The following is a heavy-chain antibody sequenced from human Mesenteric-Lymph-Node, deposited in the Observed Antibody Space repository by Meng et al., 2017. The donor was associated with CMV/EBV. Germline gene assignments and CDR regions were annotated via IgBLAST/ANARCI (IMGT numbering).Heavy chain of an antibody. CDR3: ARGGGGHWPLYYFDY. D-gene: IGHD3-16*01. J-gene: IGHJ4*02. CDR2: IYTSGFT. V-gene: IGHV4-61*08. Sequence: GSVRSGGSSWSWIRQPPGKGLEWLGYIYTSGFTNYNPSLRSRVTISVDTSKNQFSLKLTSVTAADTAVYFCARGGGGHWPLYYFDYWGLGTLVTVSS. CDR1: GSVRSGGSS.